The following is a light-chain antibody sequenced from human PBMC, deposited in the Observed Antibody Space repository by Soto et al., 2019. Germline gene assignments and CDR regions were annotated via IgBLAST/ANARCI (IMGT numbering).Light chain of an antibody. CDR2: GNN. Sequence: QSVLTQPPSVSGAPGQRVTISCTGSSSNIGAGYDVHWYQQLPGTAPKLLIFGNNHRPSGVPYRFSGSKSGTSASLAITGLQAEDEADYYCQSDDGSLRVFGTGTQLTVL. CDR3: QSDDGSLRV. CDR1: SSNIGAGYD. J-gene: IGLJ1*01. V-gene: IGLV1-40*01.